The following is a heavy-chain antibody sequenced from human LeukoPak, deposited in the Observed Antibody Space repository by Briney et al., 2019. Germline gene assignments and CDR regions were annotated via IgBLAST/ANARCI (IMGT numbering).Heavy chain of an antibody. CDR2: IRGSGGST. CDR3: AKSGGGYYDGSGYPLDY. D-gene: IGHD3-22*01. J-gene: IGHJ4*02. V-gene: IGHV3-23*01. Sequence: GGSLRLSYAASGFTFSSYAMSWVRQAPGKGLEWVSGIRGSGGSTYYADSVKGRFTISRDNSKNTLYLQMNSLRAKDTAVYYCAKSGGGYYDGSGYPLDYWGQGTLVTVSS. CDR1: GFTFSSYA.